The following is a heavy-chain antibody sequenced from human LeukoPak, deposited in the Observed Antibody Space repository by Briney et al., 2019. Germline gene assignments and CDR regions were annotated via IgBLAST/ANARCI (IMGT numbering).Heavy chain of an antibody. D-gene: IGHD1-26*01. CDR3: XXXXXXXGSYSLIFDY. CDR2: ISAYNGNT. J-gene: IGHJ4*02. CDR1: GYTFTSYG. Sequence: EASVKVSCKASGYTFTSYGISWVRQAPGQGLEWMGWISAYNGNTNYAQKLQGRVTMTTDTSTSTAYMELRSLRSDDTAVYYCXXXXXXXGSYSLIFDYWGQGTLVTVSS. V-gene: IGHV1-18*01.